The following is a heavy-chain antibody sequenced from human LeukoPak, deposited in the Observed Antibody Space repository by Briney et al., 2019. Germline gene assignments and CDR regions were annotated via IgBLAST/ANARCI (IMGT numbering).Heavy chain of an antibody. D-gene: IGHD3-22*01. J-gene: IGHJ1*01. CDR2: INHSGST. V-gene: IGHV4-34*01. CDR1: GGSFSGYY. Sequence: SETLSLTCAVYGGSFSGYYWSWIRQPPGKGLEWIGEINHSGSTNYNPSLKSRVTISVDTSKNQFSLKLSSVTAADTAVYYCATRGDPDYYDSSGSGDFQHWGQGTLVTVSS. CDR3: ATRGDPDYYDSSGSGDFQH.